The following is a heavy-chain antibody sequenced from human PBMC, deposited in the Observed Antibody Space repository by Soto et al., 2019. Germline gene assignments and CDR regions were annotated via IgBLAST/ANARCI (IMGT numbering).Heavy chain of an antibody. V-gene: IGHV3-30*14. CDR3: ARDRIRGGGSYFWKYEL. CDR1: EFTLTPYA. J-gene: IGHJ2*01. D-gene: IGHD1-26*01. CDR2: ISYDGSYE. Sequence: QVQLVESGGGVIQPGRSLRLSCAASEFTLTPYAMHWVRQAPGKGLELLALISYDGSYESYADSVKGRFTISRDNLKNSLYLQLNSLCAGDTAVYYCARDRIRGGGSYFWKYELWGRGTLVTVSS.